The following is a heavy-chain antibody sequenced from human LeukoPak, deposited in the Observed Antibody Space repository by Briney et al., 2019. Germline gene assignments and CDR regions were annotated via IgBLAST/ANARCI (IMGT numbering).Heavy chain of an antibody. V-gene: IGHV1-2*02. CDR1: GYTFTGYY. CDR2: INPNSGGT. D-gene: IGHD6-6*01. Sequence: ASVKVSCKASGYTFTGYYMHWVRQAPGQGLEWMGWINPNSGGTNYAQKFQGRVTMTRDTSISTAYMELSRLRSDDTAVYYCGYSSSSPPQFDYWGQGTLDTVSS. J-gene: IGHJ4*02. CDR3: GYSSSSPPQFDY.